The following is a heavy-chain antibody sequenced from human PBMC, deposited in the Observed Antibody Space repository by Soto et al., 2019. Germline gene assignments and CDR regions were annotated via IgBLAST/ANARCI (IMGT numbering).Heavy chain of an antibody. D-gene: IGHD3-22*01. V-gene: IGHV1-18*01. CDR3: ARLIYYYDSGASYSWDDP. J-gene: IGHJ5*02. Sequence: GASVKVSCKASGYTFTNYGVSWVRQAPGQGLEWMGWISAYTGNTNYAQKFQGRVTMTTDTSTSTAYMELRSLRSDDTAVYYCARLIYYYDSGASYSWDDPWGQGTLVTAPQ. CDR2: ISAYTGNT. CDR1: GYTFTNYG.